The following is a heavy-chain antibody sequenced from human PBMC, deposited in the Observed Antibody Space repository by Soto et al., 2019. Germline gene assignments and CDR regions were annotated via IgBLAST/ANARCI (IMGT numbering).Heavy chain of an antibody. CDR3: AAGLDVLRYFDWLPLDGFDI. J-gene: IGHJ3*02. CDR1: GFTFTSSA. D-gene: IGHD3-9*01. CDR2: IVVGSGNT. V-gene: IGHV1-58*02. Sequence: GASVKVSCKASGFTFTSSAMQWVRQARGQRLEWIGWIVVGSGNTNYAQKFQERVTITRDMSTSTAYMELSSLRSEDTAVYYCAAGLDVLRYFDWLPLDGFDIWGQGTMVTVSS.